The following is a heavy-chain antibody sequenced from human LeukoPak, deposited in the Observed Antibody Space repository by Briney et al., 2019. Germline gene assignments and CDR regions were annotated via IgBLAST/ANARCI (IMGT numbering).Heavy chain of an antibody. Sequence: PGGSLRLSCAASGFTFSSYSMNWVRQAPGKGLEWVSVIYSGGSTYYADSVKGRFTISRDNSKNTLYLQMNSLRAEDTAVYYCARGGAGGWFGELLWVDSGYWGQGTLVTVSS. D-gene: IGHD3-10*01. J-gene: IGHJ4*02. V-gene: IGHV3-53*01. CDR1: GFTFSSYS. CDR3: ARGGAGGWFGELLWVDSGY. CDR2: IYSGGST.